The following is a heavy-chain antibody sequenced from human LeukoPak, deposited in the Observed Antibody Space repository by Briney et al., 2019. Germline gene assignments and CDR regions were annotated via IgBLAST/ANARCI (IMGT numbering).Heavy chain of an antibody. Sequence: ASVKVSCKASGGTFSSYAISWVRQAPGQGLEWMGIINPSGGSTSYAQKFQGRVTMTRDTSTSTVYMELSSLRSEDTAVYYCARAGPRGSYYLVLFYWGLGTLVTVSS. CDR1: GGTFSSYA. V-gene: IGHV1-46*01. CDR2: INPSGGST. CDR3: ARAGPRGSYYLVLFY. J-gene: IGHJ4*02. D-gene: IGHD1-26*01.